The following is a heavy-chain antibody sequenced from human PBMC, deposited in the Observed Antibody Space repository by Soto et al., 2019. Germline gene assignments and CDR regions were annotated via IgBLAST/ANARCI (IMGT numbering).Heavy chain of an antibody. J-gene: IGHJ6*02. V-gene: IGHV4-4*07. D-gene: IGHD3-3*01. CDR3: ASAGRSDFWSGHYYYGMDV. CDR1: GGSISSDY. Sequence: SETLSLTCTVSGGSISSDYWSWVRQPAGKGREWIGRVYTSGSTNYNPSLKNRVTMSVDTSKNQFSLKLSSVTAADTAVYYCASAGRSDFWSGHYYYGMDVWGQGTTVTVSS. CDR2: VYTSGST.